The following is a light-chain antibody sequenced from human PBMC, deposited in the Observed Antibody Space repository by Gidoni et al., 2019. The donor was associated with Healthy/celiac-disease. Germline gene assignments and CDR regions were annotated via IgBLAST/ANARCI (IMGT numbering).Light chain of an antibody. V-gene: IGLV1-40*01. CDR2: GNS. CDR3: QSYDSSLSGSV. J-gene: IGLJ3*02. Sequence: QPVLTQPPPVSGAPGQRVTIPGTGSSSNIGAGYDVHWYQQLPGTAPKLLIYGNSNRPSGVPDRFSGSKSGTSASLAITGLQAEDEADYYCQSYDSSLSGSVFGGGTKLTVL. CDR1: SSNIGAGYD.